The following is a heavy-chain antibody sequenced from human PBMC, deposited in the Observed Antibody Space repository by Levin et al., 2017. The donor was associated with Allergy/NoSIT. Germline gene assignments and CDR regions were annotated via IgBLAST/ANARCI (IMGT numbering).Heavy chain of an antibody. V-gene: IGHV3-33*01. D-gene: IGHD5-18*01. CDR3: ASGAGGYSYGPVVY. J-gene: IGHJ4*02. CDR2: IWYDGSNK. CDR1: GFTFSSYG. Sequence: SCAASGFTFSSYGMHWVRQAPGKGLEWVAVIWYDGSNKYYADSVKGRFTISRDNSKNTLYLQMNSLRAEDTAVYYCASGAGGYSYGPVVYWGQGTLVTVSS.